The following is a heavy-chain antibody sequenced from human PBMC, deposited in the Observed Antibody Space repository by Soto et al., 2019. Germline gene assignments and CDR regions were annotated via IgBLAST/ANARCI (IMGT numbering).Heavy chain of an antibody. CDR1: GFTFTSSA. D-gene: IGHD4-17*01. CDR3: AALRSHYSYCDGMDV. CDR2: IVGGSGNT. Sequence: QMQLVQSGPEVKKPGTSVKVSCKASGFTFTSSAVQWVLQARGQRREWIGWIVGGSGNTNNAQKFQEGVTITRDMSTSTAYTELSSPSSEDTAVYYCAALRSHYSYCDGMDVWGQGTTATVSS. J-gene: IGHJ6*02. V-gene: IGHV1-58*01.